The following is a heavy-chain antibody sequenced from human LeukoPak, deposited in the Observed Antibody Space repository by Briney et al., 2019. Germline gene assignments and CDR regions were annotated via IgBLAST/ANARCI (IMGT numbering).Heavy chain of an antibody. CDR2: IYPGDSDT. CDR3: ARLTDSSGWYPNFDY. D-gene: IGHD6-19*01. CDR1: GYSFTSYW. V-gene: IGHV5-51*01. J-gene: IGHJ4*02. Sequence: GASLQISCKGSGYSFTSYWIGWVRQLPGKGLEWMGIIYPGDSDTRYSPSFQGQVTISADKSISTAYLQWSSLKASDTAMYYCARLTDSSGWYPNFDYWGQGTLVTVSS.